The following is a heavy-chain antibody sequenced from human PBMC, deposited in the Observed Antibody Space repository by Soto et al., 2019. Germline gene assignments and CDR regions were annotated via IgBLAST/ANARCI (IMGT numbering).Heavy chain of an antibody. V-gene: IGHV4-59*01. Sequence: PSETLSLTCTVSGGSISGYYWSWIRQPPGKGPEWIGYIYDTGSTNFNPSLKSRLTMSVDTSKNKFSLKLSSVTAADTAVYYCARSYYYDTRGWDPFDCWGQGTLVTVSS. CDR2: IYDTGST. CDR1: GGSISGYY. J-gene: IGHJ4*02. D-gene: IGHD3-22*01. CDR3: ARSYYYDTRGWDPFDC.